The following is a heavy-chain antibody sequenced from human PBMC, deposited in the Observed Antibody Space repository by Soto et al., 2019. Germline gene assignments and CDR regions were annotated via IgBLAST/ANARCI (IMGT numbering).Heavy chain of an antibody. V-gene: IGHV2-5*02. CDR1: GFSLSTSGVG. CDR2: IYWDDDK. Sequence: QITLKESGPTLAKPTQTLTLTCTFSGFSLSTSGVGVGWIRQPPGKALEWLALIYWDDDKRYSPSLKSRLTITKDTSKNQVVLTMTNMDPVDTATYYCAHSGYYDSSDQTLWGGYFQHWGQGTLVTVSS. CDR3: AHSGYYDSSDQTLWGGYFQH. D-gene: IGHD3-22*01. J-gene: IGHJ1*01.